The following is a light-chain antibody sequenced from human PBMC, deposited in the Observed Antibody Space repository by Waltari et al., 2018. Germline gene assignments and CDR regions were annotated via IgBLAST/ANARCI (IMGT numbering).Light chain of an antibody. J-gene: IGKJ2*01. Sequence: EIVLTQSPPTLSLSPGERATLSCRASQRVSNYLAWYQQRPGQAPRVLIYDASSRATGIPTMFSGSGSGTDFTLTISSLQPEDSAVYYCQQRVHWPMYTFGQGTKLEIK. CDR2: DAS. CDR3: QQRVHWPMYT. V-gene: IGKV3-11*01. CDR1: QRVSNY.